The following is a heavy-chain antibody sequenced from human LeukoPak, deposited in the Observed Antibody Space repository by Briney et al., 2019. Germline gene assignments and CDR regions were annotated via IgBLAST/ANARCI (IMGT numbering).Heavy chain of an antibody. Sequence: GGSLRLSCAASGFTFSTYEMHWVRQAPGKGLEWISYISTSTTTIYYANSVKGRFTISRDNAKKSLYLQMNSLRVEDTGVYYCASWGEGALDNWGQGTLVTVSS. CDR1: GFTFSTYE. V-gene: IGHV3-48*03. CDR2: ISTSTTTI. D-gene: IGHD1-26*01. CDR3: ASWGEGALDN. J-gene: IGHJ4*02.